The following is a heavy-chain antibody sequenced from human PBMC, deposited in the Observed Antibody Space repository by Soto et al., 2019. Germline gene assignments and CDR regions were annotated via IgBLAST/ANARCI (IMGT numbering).Heavy chain of an antibody. Sequence: PGGSLRLSCAASGFTFSNYWMSWVRQAPGKGLEWVANIKQDGSEKYYVDSVKGRFTISRDNAKNSLYLQMNSLRAEDTAVYYCARVSPITIFGVVQQDVTYGMDVWGQGTTVTVSS. D-gene: IGHD3-3*01. CDR2: IKQDGSEK. V-gene: IGHV3-7*01. J-gene: IGHJ6*02. CDR3: ARVSPITIFGVVQQDVTYGMDV. CDR1: GFTFSNYW.